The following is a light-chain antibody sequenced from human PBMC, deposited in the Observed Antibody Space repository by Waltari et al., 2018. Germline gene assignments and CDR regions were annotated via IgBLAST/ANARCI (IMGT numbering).Light chain of an antibody. CDR2: KDD. Sequence: SYELTQPPSVSVSPGQTTSITCSGDELGNKYTCWYQQKPGQSPVMVIFKDDQRPSGITERFTGSNSGNTATLTITGTQPLDEADDYCQAWDTSTGDVVFGGGTKLTVL. CDR3: QAWDTSTGDVV. CDR1: ELGNKY. V-gene: IGLV3-1*01. J-gene: IGLJ2*01.